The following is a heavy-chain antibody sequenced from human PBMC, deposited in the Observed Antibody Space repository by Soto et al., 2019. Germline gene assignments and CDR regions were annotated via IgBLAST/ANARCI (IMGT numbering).Heavy chain of an antibody. V-gene: IGHV3-30-3*02. CDR3: SRTSTGARTPEFDF. CDR2: ISYDGTNK. Sequence: PGGYLRHSCAASGVIFSSFCFHLFRQAPGKGLEWLALISYDGTNKYNAESVKGRFTISRDNPNNTLYLQLNSLRPDDTAVYYFSRTSTGARTPEFDFWGQGALVTVSS. D-gene: IGHD6-6*01. J-gene: IGHJ4*02. CDR1: GVIFSSFC.